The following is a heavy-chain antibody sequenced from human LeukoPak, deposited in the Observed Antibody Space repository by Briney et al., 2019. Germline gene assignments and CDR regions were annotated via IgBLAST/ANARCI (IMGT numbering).Heavy chain of an antibody. CDR3: ASQSIFGVAPEFDY. V-gene: IGHV4-34*01. D-gene: IGHD3-3*01. CDR2: INHSGST. J-gene: IGHJ4*02. CDR1: GGSFSGYY. Sequence: SETLSLTCAVYGGSFSGYYWSWIRQPPGKGLEWIGEINHSGSTNYNPSLKSRVTISVDTSKNQFSLKLSSVTAADTAVYYCASQSIFGVAPEFDYWGQGTLVTVSS.